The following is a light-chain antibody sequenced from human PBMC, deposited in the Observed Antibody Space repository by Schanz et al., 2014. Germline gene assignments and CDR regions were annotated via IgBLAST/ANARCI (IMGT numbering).Light chain of an antibody. CDR3: SSYTSSSTLV. J-gene: IGLJ3*02. V-gene: IGLV2-11*01. CDR1: NSDVGGYNY. Sequence: QSALTQPRSVSGSPGQSVTISCTGTNSDVGGYNYVSWYQQHPGKAPKLMIYDVSKRPSGVPDRFSGSKSGSTASLTISGLQAEDEADYYCSSYTSSSTLVFGGGTKLTVL. CDR2: DVS.